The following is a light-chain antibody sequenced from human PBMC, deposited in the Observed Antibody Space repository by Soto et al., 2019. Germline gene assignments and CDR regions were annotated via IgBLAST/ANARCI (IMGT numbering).Light chain of an antibody. CDR1: QDISNY. V-gene: IGKV1-33*01. CDR3: QQYDEWPLT. J-gene: IGKJ1*01. Sequence: DIQMTQSPSSLSASIGDRVTITCQASQDISNYLNWFQHKPGKAPKLLIYDASSLQSGVPSRFSGSGSGTEFTLTISSLQPEDFAVYYCQQYDEWPLTFGQGTKVDIK. CDR2: DAS.